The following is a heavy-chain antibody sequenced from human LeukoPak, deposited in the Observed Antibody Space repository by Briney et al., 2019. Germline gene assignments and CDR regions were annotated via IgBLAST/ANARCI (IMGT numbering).Heavy chain of an antibody. D-gene: IGHD4-17*01. J-gene: IGHJ3*02. Sequence: PSETLSLTCAVYGGSFSGYYWSWIRQPPGKGLEWIGEINHSGSTNYNPSLKSRVTISVDTSKNQFSLKLSSVTAADTAVYYCARGVTETTVTTRAFDIWGQGTMVTVSS. V-gene: IGHV4-34*01. CDR3: ARGVTETTVTTRAFDI. CDR2: INHSGST. CDR1: GGSFSGYY.